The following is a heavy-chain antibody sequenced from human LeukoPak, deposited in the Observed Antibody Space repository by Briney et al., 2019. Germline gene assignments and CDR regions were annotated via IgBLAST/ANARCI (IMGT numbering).Heavy chain of an antibody. J-gene: IGHJ5*02. Sequence: GGSLRLSCAASGFTFSSSWVHWVCQAPEKGLEWVADIKCDGSEKYYVDSVKGRLTISRDNAKNSLYLQVNSLRAEDMTVYYCVRAIMTTAINWFDPWGQGTLVTVS. CDR3: VRAIMTTAINWFDP. V-gene: IGHV3-52*01. CDR1: GFTFSSSW. CDR2: IKCDGSEK. D-gene: IGHD4-17*01.